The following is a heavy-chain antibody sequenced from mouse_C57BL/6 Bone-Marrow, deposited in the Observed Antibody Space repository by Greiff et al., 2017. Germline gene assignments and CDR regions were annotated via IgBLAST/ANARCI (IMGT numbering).Heavy chain of an antibody. Sequence: QVQLKQSGAELVMPGASVKLSCKASGYTFTSYWMHWVKQRPGQGLEWIGEIDPSDSYTNYNQKFKGKSTLTVDKSSSTAYMQLSSLTSEDSAVYYCARSVWGFAYWGQGTLVTVSA. CDR3: ARSVWGFAY. CDR1: GYTFTSYW. J-gene: IGHJ3*01. V-gene: IGHV1-69*01. CDR2: IDPSDSYT. D-gene: IGHD2-10*02.